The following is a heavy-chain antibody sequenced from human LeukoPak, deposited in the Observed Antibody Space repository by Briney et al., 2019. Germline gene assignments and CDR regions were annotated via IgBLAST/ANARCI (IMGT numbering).Heavy chain of an antibody. CDR1: GFTFSSYS. V-gene: IGHV3-21*01. CDR3: ARARYSYAAGAFDI. CDR2: ISSSSSYI. D-gene: IGHD5-18*01. Sequence: GSLRLSCAASGFTFSSYSMNWVRQAPGKGLEWVSSISSSSSYIYYADPVKGRFTISRDNAKNSLYLQMNSLRAEDTAVYYCARARYSYAAGAFDIWGQGTMVTVSS. J-gene: IGHJ3*02.